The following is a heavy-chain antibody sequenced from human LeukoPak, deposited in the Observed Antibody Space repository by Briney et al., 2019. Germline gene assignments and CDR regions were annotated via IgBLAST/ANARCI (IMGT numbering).Heavy chain of an antibody. J-gene: IGHJ3*02. CDR2: IYTSGST. V-gene: IGHV4-61*02. D-gene: IGHD2-21*02. CDR1: GGSISSGSYY. Sequence: PSETLSLTCTVSGGSISSGSYYWSWIRQPAGKGLEWIGRIYTSGSTNYNPSLKSRVTISVDTSKNQFSLKLSSVTAADTAVYYCARDLDCGGDCIDDFDIWGQGTMVTVSS. CDR3: ARDLDCGGDCIDDFDI.